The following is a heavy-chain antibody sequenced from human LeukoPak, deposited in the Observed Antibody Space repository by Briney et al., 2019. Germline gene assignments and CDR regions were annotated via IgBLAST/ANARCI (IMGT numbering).Heavy chain of an antibody. CDR1: GFTFSDYY. Sequence: KPGGSLRLSCAASGFTFSDYYMSWIRQAPGKGLEWVSYISSSGSTIYYADSVKGRFTISRDNAKNSLYLQMNSLRAEDTAVYYRARNPFGVGCKQCYYYGMDVWGQGTTVTVSS. V-gene: IGHV3-11*01. D-gene: IGHD3-10*01. J-gene: IGHJ6*02. CDR3: ARNPFGVGCKQCYYYGMDV. CDR2: ISSSGSTI.